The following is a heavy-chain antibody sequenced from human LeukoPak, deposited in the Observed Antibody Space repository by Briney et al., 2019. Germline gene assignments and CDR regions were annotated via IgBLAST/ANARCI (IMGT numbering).Heavy chain of an antibody. J-gene: IGHJ5*02. CDR1: GYTFTGYY. D-gene: IGHD2-2*02. Sequence: AASVKVSCKASGYTFTGYYMHWVRQAPGQGLEWMGWINPNSGGTNYAQKFQGRVTMTRDTSISTAYMELSRLRSDDTAVYYCARDRFRGWYCSSTSCYTPRWFDPWGQGTLVTVSS. CDR3: ARDRFRGWYCSSTSCYTPRWFDP. V-gene: IGHV1-2*02. CDR2: INPNSGGT.